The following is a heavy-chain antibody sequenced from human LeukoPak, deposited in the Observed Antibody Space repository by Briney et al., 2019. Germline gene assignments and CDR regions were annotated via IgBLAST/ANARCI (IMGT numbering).Heavy chain of an antibody. CDR2: ISSSGGTI. CDR3: AREDCSSTSCYDPSVSYY. D-gene: IGHD2-2*01. Sequence: PGGCLRLSCAASGFTFSHYEMNWVRQAPGKGREWVSYISSSGGTIYYADSVKGRFTISRDNAKHPLYLQMTTLRAEDTAVYYCAREDCSSTSCYDPSVSYYCGQGTLVTVS. CDR1: GFTFSHYE. V-gene: IGHV3-48*03. J-gene: IGHJ4*02.